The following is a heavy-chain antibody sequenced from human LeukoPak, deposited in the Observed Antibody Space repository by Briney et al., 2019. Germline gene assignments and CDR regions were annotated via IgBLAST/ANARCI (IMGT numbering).Heavy chain of an antibody. D-gene: IGHD2-2*01. V-gene: IGHV4-59*08. J-gene: IGHJ2*01. Sequence: SETLSLTCTVSGESISSYYWSWIRQPQGKGLEWIGYIYYTGITNYNPSLKSRVTMSVDTSQNQFSLNLSSVTAADTAVYYCASRDTRSSWYFDLWGRGIQVTVSS. CDR3: ASRDTRSSWYFDL. CDR2: IYYTGIT. CDR1: GESISSYY.